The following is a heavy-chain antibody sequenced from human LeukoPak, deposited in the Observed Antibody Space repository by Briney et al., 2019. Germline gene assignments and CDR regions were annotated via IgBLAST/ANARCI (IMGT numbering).Heavy chain of an antibody. Sequence: SETLSLTCSVSGGSIGSSAYYWGWIRQAPGQGLEWIGNVFHSGGTYYNPSLQSRVTISIDTSKNQFSLKMTSMTATDTALYYCARSKSGSYHSPFDYWGQGTLLIVSS. CDR1: GGSIGSSAYY. J-gene: IGHJ4*02. CDR3: ARSKSGSYHSPFDY. D-gene: IGHD1-26*01. V-gene: IGHV4-39*01. CDR2: VFHSGGT.